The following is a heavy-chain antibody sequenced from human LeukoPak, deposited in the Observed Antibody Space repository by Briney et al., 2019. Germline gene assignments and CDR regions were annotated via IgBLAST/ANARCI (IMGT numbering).Heavy chain of an antibody. V-gene: IGHV3-48*04. D-gene: IGHD2-21*02. J-gene: IGHJ3*02. CDR1: GFIFSTHD. CDR3: TSHTGTGDAFRPFHI. CDR2: INSRSSTI. Sequence: GGSLTLSCAASGFIFSTHDVNWVRQAPGKGLEWVSFINSRSSTIYYADSVKGRFTISRDNSKNSLYLQMNSLRAEDTAVYYCTSHTGTGDAFRPFHIWGQGTMVTVSS.